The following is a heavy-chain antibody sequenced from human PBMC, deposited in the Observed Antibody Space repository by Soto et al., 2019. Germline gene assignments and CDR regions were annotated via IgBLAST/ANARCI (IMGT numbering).Heavy chain of an antibody. J-gene: IGHJ6*02. CDR1: GYTFTRNG. Sequence: ASVKVSCKTSGYTFTRNGISWVRQAPVQGHEWMGWISPKSGSIKYAEKFQGRVIMTTDTSTSTAYMELRSLRSDDTAVYYCVKDRDSNSWPSRDVWGPGTTVTV. V-gene: IGHV1-18*01. CDR2: ISPKSGSI. CDR3: VKDRDSNSWPSRDV. D-gene: IGHD3-22*01.